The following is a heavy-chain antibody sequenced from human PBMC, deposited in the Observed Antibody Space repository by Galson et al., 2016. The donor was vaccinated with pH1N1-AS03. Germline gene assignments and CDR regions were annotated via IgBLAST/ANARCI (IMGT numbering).Heavy chain of an antibody. CDR1: GFTFSTFA. J-gene: IGHJ4*02. D-gene: IGHD3-3*01. V-gene: IGHV3-23*01. Sequence: SLRLSCAASGFTFSTFAMSWVRRAPGKGLEWVSLIRGTSQITYYADSVKGRFTISKDNSKGTLFLQMNSLRAEDTAIYYCARLSGMVPTEYYFASWGQGTLVAVSS. CDR3: ARLSGMVPTEYYFAS. CDR2: IRGTSQIT.